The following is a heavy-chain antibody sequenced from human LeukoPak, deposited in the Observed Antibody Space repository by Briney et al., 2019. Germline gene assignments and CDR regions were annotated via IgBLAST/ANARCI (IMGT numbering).Heavy chain of an antibody. CDR1: GFTFSSYA. CDR2: ISNSDDNT. J-gene: IGHJ4*02. V-gene: IGHV3-23*01. CDR3: AKATGTLGN. D-gene: IGHD1-1*01. Sequence: PGGSLRLSCAASGFTFSSYAMSWVRQAPGKGLEWVSTISNSDDNTYYTDSVKGRFTISRDNSKNTLYLQMNSLTAEDTAIYYCAKATGTLGNWGQGTLVSVS.